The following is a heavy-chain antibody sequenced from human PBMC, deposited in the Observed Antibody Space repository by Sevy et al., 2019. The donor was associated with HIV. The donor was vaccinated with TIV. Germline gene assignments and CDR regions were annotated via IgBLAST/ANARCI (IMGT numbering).Heavy chain of an antibody. J-gene: IGHJ4*02. CDR2: IRYDGSDK. V-gene: IGHV3-30*02. D-gene: IGHD6-13*01. CDR3: AKDLAGPGRRYFDY. Sequence: GGSLRLSCTASGFTFSNFGMHWVRQVPGKGLEWVTFIRYDGSDKYYAASVKGRFTISRDDSKNTLYLQMDSLRAEDTAIYYCAKDLAGPGRRYFDYWCQGTLVTVSS. CDR1: GFTFSNFG.